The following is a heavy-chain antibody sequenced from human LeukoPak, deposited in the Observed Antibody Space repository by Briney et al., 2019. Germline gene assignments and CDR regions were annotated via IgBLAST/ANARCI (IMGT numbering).Heavy chain of an antibody. D-gene: IGHD5-12*01. CDR2: VSYTGTT. V-gene: IGHV4-59*01. Sequence: SETLSLTRSVSGGFISGYHWSWIRQAPGQGLEWVGYVSYTGTTNYNPSLKSRVTSSVDTSRIQFSLRLSSVSAADTALYYCARDLRSGYSPEGFSWLDPWGQGTLVTVSS. CDR1: GGFISGYH. J-gene: IGHJ5*02. CDR3: ARDLRSGYSPEGFSWLDP.